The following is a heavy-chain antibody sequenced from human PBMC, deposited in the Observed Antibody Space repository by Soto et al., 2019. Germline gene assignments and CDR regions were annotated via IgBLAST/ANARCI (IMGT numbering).Heavy chain of an antibody. V-gene: IGHV1-18*04. CDR1: GYTFNRYG. D-gene: IGHD1-26*01. J-gene: IGHJ4*02. CDR2: ISGYNGDI. CDR3: ARVRIVGAREIDF. Sequence: QVHLVQSVGEVKKPGASVKVSCKASGYTFNRYGITWVRQAPGQGLEWMGWISGYNGDINYEQKFQGRVTLSSDTLTSTVYLELKSLRFDDTAGYYCARVRIVGAREIDFWGQGTLVTVSS.